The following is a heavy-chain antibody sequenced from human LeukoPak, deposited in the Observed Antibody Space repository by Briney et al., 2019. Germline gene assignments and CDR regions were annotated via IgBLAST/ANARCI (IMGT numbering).Heavy chain of an antibody. D-gene: IGHD5-12*01. CDR2: IGNKANSYTT. Sequence: GGSLRLFCAASGGTFSDQYMDWVRQAPGKGLEWVGRIGNKANSYTTEYAASVQGRFTISRDDSRNSLYLQMNNLKSEDTAVYFCTRGYSGISIYAFDIWGKGTMVTVST. J-gene: IGHJ3*02. CDR1: GGTFSDQY. V-gene: IGHV3-72*01. CDR3: TRGYSGISIYAFDI.